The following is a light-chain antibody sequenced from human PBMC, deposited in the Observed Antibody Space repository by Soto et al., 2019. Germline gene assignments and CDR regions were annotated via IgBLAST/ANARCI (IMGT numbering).Light chain of an antibody. V-gene: IGKV3-20*01. Sequence: EIVLTQSPGTLSLSPGERATLSCRASQSVSSNYFAWYQQKPGQAPRLLIYGVSSGATGIPDRFSGSGSGTDFTLTISRLEPEDFAVYYCEQYGSSPRTFGQGTKVDIK. CDR1: QSVSSNY. J-gene: IGKJ1*01. CDR3: EQYGSSPRT. CDR2: GVS.